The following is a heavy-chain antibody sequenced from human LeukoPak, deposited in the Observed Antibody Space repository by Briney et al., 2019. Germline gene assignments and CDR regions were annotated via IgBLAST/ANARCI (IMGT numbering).Heavy chain of an antibody. V-gene: IGHV1-69*13. CDR1: GVTFSDYA. CDR3: ARGPIVVVTAPRAYYFDY. J-gene: IGHJ4*02. CDR2: FIPILDTA. Sequence: ASVKVSCTASGVTFSDYALNWVRQAPGQGLEWMGVFIPILDTANSTQKFQGRVTITADESTSTAYMELSSLRSEDTAVYYCARGPIVVVTAPRAYYFDYWGQGTLVTVSS. D-gene: IGHD2-21*02.